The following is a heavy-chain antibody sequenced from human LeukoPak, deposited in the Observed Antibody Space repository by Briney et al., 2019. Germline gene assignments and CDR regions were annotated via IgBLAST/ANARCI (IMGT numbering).Heavy chain of an antibody. D-gene: IGHD1-26*01. J-gene: IGHJ4*02. CDR2: MNPNSGNT. Sequence: ASVKVSCKASGYTFTSYDINWVRQATGQGLEWMGWMNPNSGNTDYAQKFQGRVTMTRNTSISTAYMELSSLRSEDTAVYYCASLLSGSWSADYWGQGTLVTVSS. V-gene: IGHV1-8*01. CDR3: ASLLSGSWSADY. CDR1: GYTFTSYD.